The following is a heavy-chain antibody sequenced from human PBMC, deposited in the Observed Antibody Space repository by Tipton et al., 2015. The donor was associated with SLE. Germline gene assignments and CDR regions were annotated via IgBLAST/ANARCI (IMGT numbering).Heavy chain of an antibody. J-gene: IGHJ6*02. CDR2: INPNSGDT. CDR1: GYTFTDYY. CDR3: AKERGDIVVVPTYYYYDMDV. Sequence: QSGPEVKKPGASVRVSCKSSGYTFTDYYMHWVRQAPGQGLEWMGRINPNSGDTDSAQKFQGRVTMTRDTSISTAYMELSRLRSDDTAVYYCAKERGDIVVVPTYYYYDMDVWGQGTTVTVSS. V-gene: IGHV1-2*06. D-gene: IGHD2-2*01.